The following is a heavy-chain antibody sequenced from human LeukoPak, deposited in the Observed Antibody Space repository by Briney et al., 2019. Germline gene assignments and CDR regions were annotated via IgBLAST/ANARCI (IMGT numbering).Heavy chain of an antibody. J-gene: IGHJ4*02. V-gene: IGHV1-18*01. D-gene: IGHD6-19*01. CDR1: GYTFTTYG. Sequence: ASVKVSCKASGYTFTTYGVTWVRQAPGQGLEWMGWISPYNGDTNYAQNLQGIVTLTTDTSTSTAYMELRSLRSDDTAVYYCARDGAVAAVFDYWGQGTLVTVSS. CDR3: ARDGAVAAVFDY. CDR2: ISPYNGDT.